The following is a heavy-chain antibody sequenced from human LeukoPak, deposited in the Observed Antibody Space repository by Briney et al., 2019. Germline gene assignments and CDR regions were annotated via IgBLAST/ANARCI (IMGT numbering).Heavy chain of an antibody. D-gene: IGHD6-19*01. J-gene: IGHJ3*02. Sequence: KPSETLSLTCAVYGGSFSGYYWSWIRQPPGKGLEWIGEINHSGSTNYNPSLKSRVTISVDTSKNQFSLKLSSVTAADTAVYYCASSFPRGWYKNDAFGIWGQGTMVTVSS. V-gene: IGHV4-34*01. CDR1: GGSFSGYY. CDR2: INHSGST. CDR3: ASSFPRGWYKNDAFGI.